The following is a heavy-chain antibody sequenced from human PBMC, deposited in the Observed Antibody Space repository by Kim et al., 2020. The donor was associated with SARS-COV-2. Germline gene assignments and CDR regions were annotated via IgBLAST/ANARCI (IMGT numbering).Heavy chain of an antibody. J-gene: IGHJ6*03. CDR3: ARIDSSYFYMDV. Sequence: YYSPAHKSRVTLSADTSKNQFSRRLSFVTAADTAVYYCARIDSSYFYMDVWGKGTSVIVSS. V-gene: IGHV4-39*01.